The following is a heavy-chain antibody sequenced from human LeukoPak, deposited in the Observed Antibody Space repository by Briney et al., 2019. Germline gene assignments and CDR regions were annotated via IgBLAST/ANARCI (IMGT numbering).Heavy chain of an antibody. J-gene: IGHJ4*02. Sequence: PGGSLRLSCAGSGFTFSTYAMSWVRQAPGKGLEWVSAISGSAGNTYYADSVKGRFTISRGNSKNTVYLQMNSLRAEDTAVYCCARDGGNSWDYWGQGTLVTVSS. V-gene: IGHV3-23*01. CDR3: ARDGGNSWDY. CDR1: GFTFSTYA. D-gene: IGHD6-13*01. CDR2: ISGSAGNT.